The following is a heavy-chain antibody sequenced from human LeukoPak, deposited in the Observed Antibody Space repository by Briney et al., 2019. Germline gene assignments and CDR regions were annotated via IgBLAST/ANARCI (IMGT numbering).Heavy chain of an antibody. J-gene: IGHJ6*03. CDR2: INSDGSST. CDR3: ARAGAPLSYYFMDV. Sequence: QLGGSLRLSCAASGFTFSIYWMHWVRQAPGKGLVWVSRINSDGSSTSYADSVKGRFTISRDNAKNTLYLQMSSLRAEDTAVYYCARAGAPLSYYFMDVWGKGTTVTVSS. D-gene: IGHD1-26*01. V-gene: IGHV3-74*01. CDR1: GFTFSIYW.